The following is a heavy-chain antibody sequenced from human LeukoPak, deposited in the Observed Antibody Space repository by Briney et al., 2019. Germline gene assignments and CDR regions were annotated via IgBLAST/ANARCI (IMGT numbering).Heavy chain of an antibody. V-gene: IGHV3-53*04. CDR3: ARGPSFDAFDI. J-gene: IGHJ3*02. Sequence: PEGSLRLSCGASGFTVSSNYMNWVRQTPGKGLEWVSVIYSTGITYYADSVKGRFTISRHNSENTVYLQMNSLGAKDTAVYYCARGPSFDAFDIWGQGTMVTVSS. CDR2: IYSTGIT. CDR1: GFTVSSNY.